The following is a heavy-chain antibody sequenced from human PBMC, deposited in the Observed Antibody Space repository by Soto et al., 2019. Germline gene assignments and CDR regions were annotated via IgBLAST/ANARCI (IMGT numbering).Heavy chain of an antibody. D-gene: IGHD2-15*01. J-gene: IGHJ4*02. V-gene: IGHV3-33*01. CDR2: IWYDGSNK. CDR1: GGTFGSYT. Sequence: SCKASGGTFGSYTISWVRQAPGKGLEWVAVIWYDGSNKYYADSVKGRFTISRDNSKNTLYLQMNSLRADDTAVYYCARDYSGGSSAPDYWGQGTLVTVSS. CDR3: ARDYSGGSSAPDY.